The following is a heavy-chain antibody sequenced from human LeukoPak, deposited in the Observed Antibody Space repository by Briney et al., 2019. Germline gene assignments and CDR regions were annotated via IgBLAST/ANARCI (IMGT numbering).Heavy chain of an antibody. V-gene: IGHV3-48*02. CDR2: ICSSRDSI. J-gene: IGHJ4*02. CDR1: GFTFSSYG. Sequence: PGGSLRLSCAASGFTFSSYGMNWVRQAPGKRLEWVSYICSSRDSIYYADSVRGRFTISRDNAENSLYLQMNSLRDEDTAVYYCARTMRSGYDYWGQGTLVTVSS. D-gene: IGHD5-12*01. CDR3: ARTMRSGYDY.